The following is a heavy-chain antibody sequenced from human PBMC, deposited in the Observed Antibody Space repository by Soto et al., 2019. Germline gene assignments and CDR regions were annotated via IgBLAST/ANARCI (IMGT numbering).Heavy chain of an antibody. J-gene: IGHJ4*02. D-gene: IGHD2-15*01. CDR1: GFTFSSYG. CDR3: AKVDCSGGSCYSLDY. V-gene: IGHV3-30*18. CDR2: ISYDGSNK. Sequence: GGSLRLSCAASGFTFSSYGMHWVRQAPGKGLEWVAVISYDGSNKYYADSVKGRFTISRDNSKNTLYLQMNSLRAEDTAVYYCAKVDCSGGSCYSLDYWGQGTLVTVSS.